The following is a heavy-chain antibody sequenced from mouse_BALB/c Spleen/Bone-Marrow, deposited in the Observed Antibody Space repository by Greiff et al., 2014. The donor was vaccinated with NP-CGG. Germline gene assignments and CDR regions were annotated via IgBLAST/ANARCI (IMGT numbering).Heavy chain of an antibody. J-gene: IGHJ4*01. D-gene: IGHD2-3*01. CDR3: ARDGYYVFYAMDY. Sequence: VQLKESGGGLVQPGGSLKLSCAASGFTFSSYGMSWVRQTPDKRLELVATINSNGGSTYYPDSVKGRFTISRDNAKNTLYLQMSSLKSEDTAMYYCARDGYYVFYAMDYWGQGTSATVSS. CDR2: INSNGGST. V-gene: IGHV5-6-3*01. CDR1: GFTFSSYG.